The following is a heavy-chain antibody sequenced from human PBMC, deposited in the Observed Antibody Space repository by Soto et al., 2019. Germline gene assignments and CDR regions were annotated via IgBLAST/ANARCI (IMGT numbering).Heavy chain of an antibody. CDR1: GYTFTSYD. CDR2: MNPNTGNS. D-gene: IGHD1-1*01. Sequence: ASVKVSCKASGYTFTSYDIYWVRQATGQGLEWMGWMNPNTGNSGYAQKFQGRVTMTSDTSISTAHMELSSLRSEDTAVYYCARRAETNGWNGFGADKYYFDFWGQGTLVT. V-gene: IGHV1-8*01. J-gene: IGHJ4*02. CDR3: ARRAETNGWNGFGADKYYFDF.